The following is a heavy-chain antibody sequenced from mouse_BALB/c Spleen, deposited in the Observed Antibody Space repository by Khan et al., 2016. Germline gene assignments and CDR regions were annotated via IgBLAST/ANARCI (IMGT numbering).Heavy chain of an antibody. CDR2: INPSSGYT. V-gene: IGHV1-4*01. D-gene: IGHD1-3*01. CDR3: ARSSRMGDNYFFDY. J-gene: IGHJ2*01. CDR1: GYTFTIYT. Sequence: QVQLQQPGAELARPGASVKMSCKAPGYTFTIYTMHWVKQRPGQGLEWIGYINPSSGYTNYNQKFKDKATLTADKSSSTAYMQLSSLTSEDSAVYYCARSSRMGDNYFFDYWGQGTTLTVSS.